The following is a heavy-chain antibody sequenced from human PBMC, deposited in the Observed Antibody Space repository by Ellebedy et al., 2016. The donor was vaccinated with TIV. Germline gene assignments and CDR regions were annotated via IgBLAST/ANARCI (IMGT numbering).Heavy chain of an antibody. V-gene: IGHV3-30*18. CDR2: MLYDGNDE. CDR1: GFTFSSYG. Sequence: GESLKISCAASGFTFSSYGMHWVRQAPGKGLEGVAGMLYDGNDEYYADSVKVRFTISRGSSKTTLYLQINSLRTEDTAVYYCAKDLGRWLQYFDCWGQGTLVTVSS. D-gene: IGHD5-24*01. J-gene: IGHJ4*02. CDR3: AKDLGRWLQYFDC.